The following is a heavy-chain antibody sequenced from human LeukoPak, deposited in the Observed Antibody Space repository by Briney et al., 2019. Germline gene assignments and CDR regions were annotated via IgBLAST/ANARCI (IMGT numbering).Heavy chain of an antibody. CDR1: GFTFNTYA. CDR3: AKDLTAYCSAGSCYRDYFDY. J-gene: IGHJ4*02. V-gene: IGHV3-23*01. Sequence: GGSLRLSCTASGFTFNTYAMSWVRQAPGKGLEWVSTISGDGYTSYYADPVKGRFTISRDNSWNTVDLQMNTLRAEDTAIYYCAKDLTAYCSAGSCYRDYFDYWGQGTLVIVSS. D-gene: IGHD2-15*01. CDR2: ISGDGYTS.